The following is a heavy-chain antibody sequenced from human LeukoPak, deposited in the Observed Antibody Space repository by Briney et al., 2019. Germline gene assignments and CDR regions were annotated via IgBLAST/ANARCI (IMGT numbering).Heavy chain of an antibody. CDR3: ARGIAYWYFDL. Sequence: SETLSLTCTVSGYSISSGYYWGWIRQPPGKGLEWIGSIYHSGSTYYNPSLKSRVTISVDTSKNQFSLKLSSVTAADTAVYYCARGIAYWYFDLWGRGTLVTVSS. D-gene: IGHD2-15*01. J-gene: IGHJ2*01. CDR2: IYHSGST. CDR1: GYSISSGYY. V-gene: IGHV4-38-2*02.